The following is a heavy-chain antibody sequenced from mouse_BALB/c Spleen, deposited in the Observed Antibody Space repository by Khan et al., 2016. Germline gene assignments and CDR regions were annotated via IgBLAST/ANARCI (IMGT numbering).Heavy chain of an antibody. CDR2: ISTYYGDA. V-gene: IGHV1S137*01. CDR1: GYTFTDYA. J-gene: IGHJ2*01. D-gene: IGHD2-14*01. Sequence: QVQLKESGAELVRPGVSVKISCKGSGYTFTDYAMHWVKQSHAKSLEWIGVISTYYGDASYNQKFKGKATMTVDKSSSTAYMELARLTSEDSAIYYCARDYRYDPYYFDYWGQGTTLTVSS. CDR3: ARDYRYDPYYFDY.